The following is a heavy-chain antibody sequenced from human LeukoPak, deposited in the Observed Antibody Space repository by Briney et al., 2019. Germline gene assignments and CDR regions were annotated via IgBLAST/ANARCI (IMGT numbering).Heavy chain of an antibody. V-gene: IGHV3-23*01. CDR3: AKDEVYGSGSFS. Sequence: GGSLRLSCAASGFTFSSYAMSWVRQAPGKGLEWVSAFSGSGGSTYYADSVKGRFTISRDNSKNTLYLQMNSLRAEDTAVYYCAKDEVYGSGSFSWGQGTLVTVSS. D-gene: IGHD3-10*01. J-gene: IGHJ4*02. CDR1: GFTFSSYA. CDR2: FSGSGGST.